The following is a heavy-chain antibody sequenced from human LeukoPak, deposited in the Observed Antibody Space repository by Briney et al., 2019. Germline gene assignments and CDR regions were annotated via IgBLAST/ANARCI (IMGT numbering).Heavy chain of an antibody. J-gene: IGHJ4*02. CDR1: GGTFSSYA. CDR2: IIPIFGTA. V-gene: IGHV1-69*05. CDR3: AWSRDFWSGYYFDY. D-gene: IGHD3-3*01. Sequence: SVKVSCKASGGTFSSYAISWVRQAPGQGLEWMGGIIPIFGTANYAQKFQGRVTITTDESTSTAYMELSSLRSEDTAVYYCAWSRDFWSGYYFDYWGQGTLVTVSS.